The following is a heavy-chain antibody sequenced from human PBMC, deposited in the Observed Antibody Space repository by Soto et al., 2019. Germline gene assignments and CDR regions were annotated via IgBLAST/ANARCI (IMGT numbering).Heavy chain of an antibody. V-gene: IGHV1-69*01. Sequence: QVNLVQSGAEVKKPGSSVNVSCKASGGTFSSYAISWLRQAPGQGLEWMGGIIPIFCTANYAQKFQGRVTITADQSTSTAYRELSSLRSEDTAVYYCARDYVTAESKYFQNWGQDTVVTASS. CDR2: IIPIFCTA. CDR3: ARDYVTAESKYFQN. CDR1: GGTFSSYA. D-gene: IGHD2-21*02. J-gene: IGHJ1*01.